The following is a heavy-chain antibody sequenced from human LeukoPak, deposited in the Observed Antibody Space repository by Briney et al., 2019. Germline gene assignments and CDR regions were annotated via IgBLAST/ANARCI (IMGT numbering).Heavy chain of an antibody. CDR2: ISAYNGNT. Sequence: ASVKVSCKASGYTFTSYDISWVRQAPGQGLEWMGWISAYNGNTNYAPKLQGRVTMTTDTSTSTAYMELRSLRSDDTALYYCAREGLYYCGSGSYPFDYWGQGTLVTVSS. V-gene: IGHV1-18*01. CDR1: GYTFTSYD. D-gene: IGHD3-10*01. J-gene: IGHJ4*02. CDR3: AREGLYYCGSGSYPFDY.